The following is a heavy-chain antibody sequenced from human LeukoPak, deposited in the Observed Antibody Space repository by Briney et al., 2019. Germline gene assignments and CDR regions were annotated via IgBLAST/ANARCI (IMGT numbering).Heavy chain of an antibody. CDR1: GYKFTNYW. V-gene: IGHV5-51*01. CDR3: ARLVVPAAISY. CDR2: INPDASET. D-gene: IGHD2-2*01. Sequence: GESLKISGQAAGYKFTNYWIGWGGEMSGKGLVWMGIINPDASETTYSPSLQGQVIISVDKSVSTAYLQWTSLKASDSAMYYCARLVVPAAISYWGQGTLVNVFS. J-gene: IGHJ4*02.